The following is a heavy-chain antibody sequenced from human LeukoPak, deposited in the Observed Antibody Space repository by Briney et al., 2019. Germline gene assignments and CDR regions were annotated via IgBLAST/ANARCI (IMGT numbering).Heavy chain of an antibody. CDR1: GFTFSTYV. CDR3: VRGTGY. J-gene: IGHJ4*02. Sequence: GGSLRPSCSVSGFTFSTYVMHWVRQAPGKGLEYVSAISSNGDNTYYADSVKGRFTISRDNSKNTLYLQMSSLRADDTAVYYCVRGTGYWGQGTLVTVFS. CDR2: ISSNGDNT. V-gene: IGHV3-64D*06.